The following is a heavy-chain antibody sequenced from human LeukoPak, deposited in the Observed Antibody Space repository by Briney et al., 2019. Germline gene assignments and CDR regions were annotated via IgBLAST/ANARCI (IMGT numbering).Heavy chain of an antibody. Sequence: QPGGSLRLSCAASGFTFSSYGMHWVRQAPGKGLEWVAVISYDGSNKYYADSVRGRFTISRDNSKNTLYLQMNSLRAEDTAVYYCAKTYGDSFFDCWGQGTLVTVSS. CDR2: ISYDGSNK. CDR3: AKTYGDSFFDC. V-gene: IGHV3-30*18. D-gene: IGHD4-17*01. CDR1: GFTFSSYG. J-gene: IGHJ4*02.